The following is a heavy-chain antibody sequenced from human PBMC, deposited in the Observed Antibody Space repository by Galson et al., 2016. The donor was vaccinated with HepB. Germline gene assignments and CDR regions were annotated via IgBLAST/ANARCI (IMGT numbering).Heavy chain of an antibody. Sequence: SLRLSCAASGFTFSSFWMSWVSQAPGKGLEWVANIHQDGGQRYYGDSVKGRFTVSRDNAKNSLYLHMNSLRVDDTALYYCARRMLVGAGFDYWGQGTLVTVSS. J-gene: IGHJ4*02. D-gene: IGHD1-26*01. V-gene: IGHV3-7*04. CDR1: GFTFSSFW. CDR3: ARRMLVGAGFDY. CDR2: IHQDGGQR.